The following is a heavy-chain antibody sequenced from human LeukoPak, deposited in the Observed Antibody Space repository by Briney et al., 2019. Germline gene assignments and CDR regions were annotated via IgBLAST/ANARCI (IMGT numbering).Heavy chain of an antibody. V-gene: IGHV3-48*03. Sequence: PGGSVRLSCAASGFTFSSYEMNWVRQAPGKGLEWVSYISSSGSTIYYADSVKGRFTISRDNAKNSLYLQMNSLRAEDTAVYYCARESGYCSSTSCSNWFDPWGQGTLVTVSS. J-gene: IGHJ5*02. CDR1: GFTFSSYE. CDR2: ISSSGSTI. D-gene: IGHD2-2*01. CDR3: ARESGYCSSTSCSNWFDP.